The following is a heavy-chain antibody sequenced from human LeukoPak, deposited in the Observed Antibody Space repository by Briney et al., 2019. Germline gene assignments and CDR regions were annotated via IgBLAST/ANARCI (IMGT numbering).Heavy chain of an antibody. J-gene: IGHJ4*02. Sequence: GGSLRLSCIVSGLTFTDAWMNWVRQAPGKGLEWVGRIKSRTDGGTTVYSAPVKGRFTISRDDSKSALYLQMNSLKIEDTAVYYCARTIMIRGGNDYWGQGTLVTVSS. CDR3: ARTIMIRGGNDY. V-gene: IGHV3-15*07. CDR1: GLTFTDAW. D-gene: IGHD3-10*01. CDR2: IKSRTDGGTT.